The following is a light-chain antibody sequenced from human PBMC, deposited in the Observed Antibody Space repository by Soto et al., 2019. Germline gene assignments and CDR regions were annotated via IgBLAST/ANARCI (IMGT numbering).Light chain of an antibody. Sequence: QSVMTQPASVSGSPGQSITMSCTGTSSDVGSYNFVSWYQQHPGKAPKLMIYDVSNRPSGVSDRFSGSKSGNTASLTIFGLQAEDEAEYYCSSYATSILEVFGTGTKVTVL. J-gene: IGLJ1*01. CDR1: SSDVGSYNF. CDR3: SSYATSILEV. V-gene: IGLV2-14*03. CDR2: DVS.